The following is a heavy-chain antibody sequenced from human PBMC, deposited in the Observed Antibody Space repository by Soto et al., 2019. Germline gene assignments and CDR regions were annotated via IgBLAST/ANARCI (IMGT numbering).Heavy chain of an antibody. CDR2: IYSGGST. V-gene: IGHV3-53*01. D-gene: IGHD6-13*01. CDR1: GFTVSNNY. Sequence: EVQLVESGGGLIQPGGSLRLSCAASGFTVSNNYMRWVRQAPGKGLEWVSLIYSGGSTHYADSVKGRFTISRDNSKNTLYLQMNSLRVEDTAVYYCAREPPGRAASGGGGWGQGTLVPVSS. J-gene: IGHJ4*02. CDR3: AREPPGRAASGGGG.